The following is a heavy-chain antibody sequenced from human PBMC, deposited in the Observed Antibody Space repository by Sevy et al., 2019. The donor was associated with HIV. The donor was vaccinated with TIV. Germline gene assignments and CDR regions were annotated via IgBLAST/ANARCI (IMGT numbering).Heavy chain of an antibody. CDR2: IYYSGST. CDR3: AITSRAVAGYFDY. D-gene: IGHD6-19*01. J-gene: IGHJ4*02. Sequence: SETLSLTCTVSGGSISSYYWSWIRQPPGKGLEWIGYIYYSGSTNYNPSLKSRVTISVDTSKNQFSLKLSSVTAADTAVYYCAITSRAVAGYFDYWGQGTLVTVSS. CDR1: GGSISSYY. V-gene: IGHV4-59*01.